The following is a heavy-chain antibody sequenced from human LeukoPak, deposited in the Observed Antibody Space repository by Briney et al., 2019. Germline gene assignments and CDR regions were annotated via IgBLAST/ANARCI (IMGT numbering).Heavy chain of an antibody. CDR2: MNPNSGNT. CDR3: ARDAEDIVVVPAVKFDP. D-gene: IGHD2-2*01. V-gene: IGHV1-8*01. J-gene: IGHJ5*02. Sequence: ASVKVSCKASGYTFTSYDINWVRQATGQGLEWMGWMNPNSGNTGYAQKFQGRVTMTRDTSISTAYMELSRLRSDDTAVYYCARDAEDIVVVPAVKFDPWGQGTLVTVSS. CDR1: GYTFTSYD.